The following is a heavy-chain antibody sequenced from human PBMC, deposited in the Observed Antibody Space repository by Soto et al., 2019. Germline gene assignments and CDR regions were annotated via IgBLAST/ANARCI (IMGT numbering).Heavy chain of an antibody. D-gene: IGHD2-15*01. J-gene: IGHJ5*02. CDR2: IYYSGST. Sequence: QLQLQESGPGLVKPSETLSLTCTVSGGSISSSSYYWGWIRQPPGKGLEWIGSIYYSGSTYYNPSLKSRVTISVDTSKNQFSLKLSSVTAADTAVYYCARLLVADNWFDPWGQGTLVTVSS. CDR1: GGSISSSSYY. CDR3: ARLLVADNWFDP. V-gene: IGHV4-39*01.